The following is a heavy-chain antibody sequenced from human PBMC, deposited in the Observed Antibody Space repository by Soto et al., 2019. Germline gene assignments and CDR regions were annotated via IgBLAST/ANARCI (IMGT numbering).Heavy chain of an antibody. Sequence: QVQLVQSGAEVKKPGASVKVSCKASGYTFTSYGISWVRQAPGQGLEWMGWISAYNGNTNYAQKLQGRVTMTTDTSTRTAYMELRSLRSDDTAVYYCARETTDDFWSGYFSLGGYYYYGMDVWGQGTTVTVSS. D-gene: IGHD3-3*01. V-gene: IGHV1-18*01. CDR3: ARETTDDFWSGYFSLGGYYYYGMDV. CDR2: ISAYNGNT. CDR1: GYTFTSYG. J-gene: IGHJ6*02.